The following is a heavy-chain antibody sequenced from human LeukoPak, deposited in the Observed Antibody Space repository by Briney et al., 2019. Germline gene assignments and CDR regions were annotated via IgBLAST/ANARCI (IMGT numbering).Heavy chain of an antibody. CDR2: IKSKTDGGTT. V-gene: IGHV3-15*01. CDR3: TPTGAEGAFDI. J-gene: IGHJ3*02. Sequence: KPGGSLRLSCAASGFTFSNAWMSWVRQAPGKGLEWVGRIKSKTDGGTTDYAAPVKGRFTISRDDSKNTLYLQMNSPKTEDTAVYYCTPTGAEGAFDIWGQGTMVTVSS. CDR1: GFTFSNAW.